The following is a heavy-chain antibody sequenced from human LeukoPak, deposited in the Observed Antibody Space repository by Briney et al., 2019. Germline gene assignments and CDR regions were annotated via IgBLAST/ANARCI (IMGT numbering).Heavy chain of an antibody. J-gene: IGHJ5*02. D-gene: IGHD2-2*02. CDR3: AREGDCSSTSCYTENWFDP. CDR2: IYDSGST. CDR1: GGSTSSYY. V-gene: IGHV4-59*01. Sequence: PSETLSLTCTVSGGSTSSYYWSWIRQPPGKGLEWIGYIYDSGSTNYNPSLKSRVIISVGTSKKQFSLILTSVTAADTAVYYCAREGDCSSTSCYTENWFDPWGQGTLVTVSS.